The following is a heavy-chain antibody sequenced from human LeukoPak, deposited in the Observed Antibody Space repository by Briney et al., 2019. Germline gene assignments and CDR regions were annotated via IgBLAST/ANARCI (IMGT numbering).Heavy chain of an antibody. CDR1: GFTFSSYG. V-gene: IGHV3-30*18. CDR3: AKSGSGYSYVPIDY. Sequence: PGRSLRLSCAASGFTFSSYGMHWVRQAPGKELEWVAVISYDGSNKYYADSVKGRFTISRDNSRNTLYLQMNSLRAEDTAVYYCAKSGSGYSYVPIDYWGQGTLVTVSS. CDR2: ISYDGSNK. D-gene: IGHD5-18*01. J-gene: IGHJ4*02.